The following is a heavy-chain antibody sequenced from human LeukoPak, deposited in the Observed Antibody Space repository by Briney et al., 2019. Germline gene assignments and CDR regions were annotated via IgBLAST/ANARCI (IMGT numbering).Heavy chain of an antibody. CDR2: INPNSGGT. CDR1: GYTFTGYY. CDR3: ARDEARSTYYDILTGYFLDY. Sequence: GASVKVSCKASGYTFTGYYMHWVRQAPGQGLEWMGRINPNSGGTNYAQEFQGRVTMTRDTSISTAYMELSRLRSDDTAVYYCARDEARSTYYDILTGYFLDYWGQGTLVTVSS. D-gene: IGHD3-9*01. J-gene: IGHJ4*02. V-gene: IGHV1-2*06.